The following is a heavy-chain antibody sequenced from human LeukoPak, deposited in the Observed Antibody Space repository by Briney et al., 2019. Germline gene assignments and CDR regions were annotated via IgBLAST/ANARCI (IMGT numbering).Heavy chain of an antibody. D-gene: IGHD1-26*01. V-gene: IGHV4-34*01. CDR2: INHSGTT. CDR3: ARGGSYPTSNDY. CDR1: GGPFNGYY. J-gene: IGHJ4*02. Sequence: PPETLSLTCTIYGGPFNGYYWSWIRQPPGKGLEWIGEINHSGTTNYNPSLKSRVTISVDTSKNQFSLKLSSVTAADTAVYHCARGGSYPTSNDYWGQGTLVTVSS.